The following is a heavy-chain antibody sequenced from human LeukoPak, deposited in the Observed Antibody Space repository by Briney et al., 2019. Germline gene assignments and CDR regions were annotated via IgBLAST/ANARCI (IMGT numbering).Heavy chain of an antibody. J-gene: IGHJ4*02. CDR3: AKDFWGTVTTIDY. CDR1: GFTFSSYG. V-gene: IGHV3-30*18. CDR2: ISYDGSNK. D-gene: IGHD4-17*01. Sequence: PGGSLRLSCAASGFTFSSYGMHWVRQAPGKGLEWVAVISYDGSNKYYADSVKGRFTISRDNSKNTLYLQMNSLRAEDTAVYYCAKDFWGTVTTIDYWGQGTLVTVSS.